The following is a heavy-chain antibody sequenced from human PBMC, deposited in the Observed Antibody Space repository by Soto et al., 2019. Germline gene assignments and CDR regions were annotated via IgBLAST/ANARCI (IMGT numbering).Heavy chain of an antibody. Sequence: QVQLVQSGAEVKKPGSSVKVSCKAYGGTFSSYTISWVRQARGQGLEWMGRIIPILGIANYAQKFQGRVTITADKSTSTAYMELSSLRSEDTAVYYCAIEVNVAAAFSPWFDPWGQGTLVTVSS. J-gene: IGHJ5*02. CDR3: AIEVNVAAAFSPWFDP. D-gene: IGHD6-13*01. CDR1: GGTFSSYT. CDR2: IIPILGIA. V-gene: IGHV1-69*08.